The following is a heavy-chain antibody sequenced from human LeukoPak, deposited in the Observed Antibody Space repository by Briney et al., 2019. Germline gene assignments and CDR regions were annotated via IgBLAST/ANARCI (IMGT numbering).Heavy chain of an antibody. CDR1: GFTFSNYV. D-gene: IGHD5-18*01. V-gene: IGHV3-33*01. CDR2: IWSDGSNK. J-gene: IGHJ4*02. CDR3: ARDEGYTYGHPLDY. Sequence: PGASLRLSCAASGFTFSNYVMHWVRQAPGKGLEWVALIWSDGSNKYYADSAKGRFTISRDNSKSTLYLQMNSLRAEDTSVYFCARDEGYTYGHPLDYWGQGTLVTVSS.